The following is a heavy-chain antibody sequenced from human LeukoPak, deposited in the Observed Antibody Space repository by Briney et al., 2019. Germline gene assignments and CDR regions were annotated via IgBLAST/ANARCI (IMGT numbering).Heavy chain of an antibody. CDR2: IKHDGSEQ. J-gene: IGHJ6*02. V-gene: IGHV3-7*01. D-gene: IGHD3-22*01. Sequence: GGSLRLSCAASGFIFTSNRMNWVRQAPGKGLEWVANIKHDGSEQIYVDSVKGRFTISRDNAKNSLYLQMNSLRAEDTAVYYCARGKTMNYGMDVWGQGTTVTVSS. CDR3: ARGKTMNYGMDV. CDR1: GFIFTSNR.